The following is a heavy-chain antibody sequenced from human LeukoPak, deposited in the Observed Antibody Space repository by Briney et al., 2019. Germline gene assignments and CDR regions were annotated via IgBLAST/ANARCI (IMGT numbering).Heavy chain of an antibody. Sequence: PGGSLRLSCAASGFTFSTYAMHGVRQAPGKGLEWVAVISYDGSSKDYADSVKGRFTISRDNSKNTLYLQMNSLRAEDTAVYYCAREWRLRLFDYWGQGTLVTVSS. CDR2: ISYDGSSK. CDR3: AREWRLRLFDY. J-gene: IGHJ4*02. CDR1: GFTFSTYA. D-gene: IGHD5-12*01. V-gene: IGHV3-30-3*01.